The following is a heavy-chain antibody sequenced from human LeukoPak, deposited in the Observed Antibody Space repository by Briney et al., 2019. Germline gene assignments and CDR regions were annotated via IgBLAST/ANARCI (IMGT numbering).Heavy chain of an antibody. CDR3: ARVIHGSGGYYYYYDMDV. CDR1: GGSISRYY. Sequence: SQTLSLTCTVSGGSISRYYWSCLRQPPGKGLEWRGYIYYSGSTTYNPSHKSRVTISVDASKNQFSLTLSSVPAADSPVFYCARVIHGSGGYYYYYDMDVWGKGTTVTVSS. V-gene: IGHV4-59*01. D-gene: IGHD6-19*01. CDR2: IYYSGST. J-gene: IGHJ6*03.